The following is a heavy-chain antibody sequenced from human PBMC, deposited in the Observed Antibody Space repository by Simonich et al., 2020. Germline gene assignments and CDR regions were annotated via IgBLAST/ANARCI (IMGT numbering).Heavy chain of an antibody. J-gene: IGHJ6*02. D-gene: IGHD6-6*01. Sequence: EVQLVESGGGLVQPGGSLRLSCAASGFTFSSYEMNWVRQAPGKGLEWVSYISSSGSTIYYADSVKGRFTISRDTAKNSMYLQMNSLRAEDTAVYYCARDFRLQLVEIGTYYYYGMDVWGQGTTVTVSS. CDR3: ARDFRLQLVEIGTYYYYGMDV. CDR1: GFTFSSYE. V-gene: IGHV3-48*03. CDR2: ISSSGSTI.